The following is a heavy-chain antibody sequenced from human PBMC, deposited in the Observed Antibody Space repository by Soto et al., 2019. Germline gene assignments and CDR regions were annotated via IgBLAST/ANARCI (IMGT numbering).Heavy chain of an antibody. Sequence: PSETLSLTCTVSGASISGYYWSWIRQPPGEGLEWIGYIYYSGSTSYNPSLKSRVTISLDMSKNQFSLKLSSVTAADTAVYYCARDLRSSSWPYYYYYGMDVWGQGTTVTV. V-gene: IGHV4-59*01. CDR2: IYYSGST. J-gene: IGHJ6*02. CDR1: GASISGYY. CDR3: ARDLRSSSWPYYYYYGMDV. D-gene: IGHD6-13*01.